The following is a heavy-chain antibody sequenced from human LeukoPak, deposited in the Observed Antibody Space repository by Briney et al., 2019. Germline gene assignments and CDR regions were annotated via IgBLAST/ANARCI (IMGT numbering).Heavy chain of an antibody. D-gene: IGHD2-21*01. CDR1: GFTFSSYG. J-gene: IGHJ3*02. CDR2: ISYDGSNK. V-gene: IGHV3-30*18. Sequence: PGGSLRLSCAASGFTFSSYGMHWVRQAPGKGLEWVAVISYDGSNKYYADSVKGRFTISRDNSKNTLYLQMNSLRAEDTAVYYCAKSPGSVIRDAFDTWGQGTMVTVSS. CDR3: AKSPGSVIRDAFDT.